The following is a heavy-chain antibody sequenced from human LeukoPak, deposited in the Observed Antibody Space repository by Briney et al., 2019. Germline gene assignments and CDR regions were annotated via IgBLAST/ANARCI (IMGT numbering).Heavy chain of an antibody. CDR1: RYTFTGYY. CDR3: ARDCGRSDGHNWFDP. Sequence: VASVEVSCKASRYTFTGYYMHWVRQAPGQGLEWMGWINPNSGGTNYAQKFQGRVTMTRDTSISTAYMELSRLRSDDTAVYYCARDCGRSDGHNWFDPWGQGTLVTVSS. D-gene: IGHD3/OR15-3a*01. V-gene: IGHV1-2*02. CDR2: INPNSGGT. J-gene: IGHJ5*02.